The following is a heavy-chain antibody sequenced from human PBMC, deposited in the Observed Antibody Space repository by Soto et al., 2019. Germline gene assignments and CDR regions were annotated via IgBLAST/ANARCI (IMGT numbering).Heavy chain of an antibody. CDR1: GFTCSSYS. D-gene: IGHD6-19*01. CDR3: AKMGRTGWLRLTIDS. Sequence: CGSVSLSCAASGFTCSSYSMHWVRQAPWQWLEWVSSISATVAVTSYADAVPVLFSNPRDNSNKTLYLHMNNLRADDTAVYYCAKMGRTGWLRLTIDSWGQGTLVTVSS. V-gene: IGHV3-23*01. CDR2: ISATVAVT. J-gene: IGHJ4*02.